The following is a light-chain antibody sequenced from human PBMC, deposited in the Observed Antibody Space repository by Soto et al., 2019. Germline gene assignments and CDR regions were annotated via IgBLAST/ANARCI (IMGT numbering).Light chain of an antibody. J-gene: IGLJ1*01. CDR2: DVS. CDR1: SSDVGTYNS. CDR3: SSYTSSSSYV. Sequence: QSVLTQPAAVSGSPGQSIAISCTGTSSDVGTYNSVSWYQQYPGKAPKLMIHDVSNRPSGVSDRFSGSKCGNTASLTISGLQSEDEDDYYCSSYTSSSSYVFGSGTKLTVL. V-gene: IGLV2-14*01.